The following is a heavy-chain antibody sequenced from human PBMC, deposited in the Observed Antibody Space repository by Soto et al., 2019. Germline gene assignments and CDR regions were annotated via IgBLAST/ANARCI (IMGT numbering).Heavy chain of an antibody. D-gene: IGHD4-17*01. CDR3: ALSHTVTTDY. V-gene: IGHV3-74*01. J-gene: IGHJ4*02. CDR2: IKSDGSST. Sequence: EVQLVESGGGLVQPGGSLRLSCAASGLTFSSYWMHWVRQAPGKGLVWVSRIKSDGSSTSYAASVKGRFTISRDNAKNTLYLQMNSLRAEDTAVYYCALSHTVTTDYWGQGTLVTVSS. CDR1: GLTFSSYW.